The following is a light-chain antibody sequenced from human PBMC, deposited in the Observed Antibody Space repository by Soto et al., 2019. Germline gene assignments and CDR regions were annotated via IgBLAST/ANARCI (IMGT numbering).Light chain of an antibody. CDR1: QSVSSN. CDR2: DAS. Sequence: PGERATLSCRASQSVSSNLAWYQQKPGQAPRLLIYDASNRATGIPARFSGSGSGTDFTLTISSLEPEDFAVYYCQQRSNWSITFGQGTRLEIK. V-gene: IGKV3-11*01. CDR3: QQRSNWSIT. J-gene: IGKJ5*01.